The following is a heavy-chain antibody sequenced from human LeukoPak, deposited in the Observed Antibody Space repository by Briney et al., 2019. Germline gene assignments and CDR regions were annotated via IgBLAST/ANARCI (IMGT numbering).Heavy chain of an antibody. CDR3: ARAPSRITIFGMVIRHADYFDY. CDR2: INPSGGST. Sequence: ASVKVSCKASGYTFTSYYMHWVRQAPGQGLEWMGIINPSGGSTSYAQKFQGRVTMTRDTSTSTVYMELSSLRSEDTAVYYCARAPSRITIFGMVIRHADYFDYWGQGTLVTVSS. J-gene: IGHJ4*02. CDR1: GYTFTSYY. V-gene: IGHV1-46*01. D-gene: IGHD3-3*01.